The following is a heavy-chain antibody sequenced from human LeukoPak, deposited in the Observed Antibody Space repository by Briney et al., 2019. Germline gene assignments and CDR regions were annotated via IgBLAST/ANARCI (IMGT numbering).Heavy chain of an antibody. CDR3: ARNLYGGNLNYFDY. J-gene: IGHJ4*02. D-gene: IGHD4-23*01. V-gene: IGHV4-59*01. Sequence: PSETLSLTCTVSGGSISSYYWSWIRQPPGKGLEWIGYIYYSGSTNYNPSLKSRVTISVDTSKNQFSLKLSSVTAADTAVYYCARNLYGGNLNYFDYWGQGTLVTVSS. CDR1: GGSISSYY. CDR2: IYYSGST.